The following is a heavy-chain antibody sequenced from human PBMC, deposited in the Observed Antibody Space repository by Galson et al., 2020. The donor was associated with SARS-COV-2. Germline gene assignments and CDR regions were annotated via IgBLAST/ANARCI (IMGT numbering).Heavy chain of an antibody. Sequence: ASVKVSCKTSGYTFTSYYIHWVRQAPGQGLEWVGIINPRDDITSYAQKFQGRVTMTRDTSTSTVHMELSSLRPEDTAVYYCAREWGDTSSSVCDYWVRGALFTVSS. CDR2: INPRDDIT. CDR1: GYTFTSYY. V-gene: IGHV1-46*01. D-gene: IGHD2-21*01. J-gene: IGHJ4*02. CDR3: AREWGDTSSSVCDY.